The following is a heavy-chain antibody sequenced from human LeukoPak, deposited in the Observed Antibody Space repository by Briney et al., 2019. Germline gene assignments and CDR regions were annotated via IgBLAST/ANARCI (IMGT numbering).Heavy chain of an antibody. CDR3: AKSRGESRGASNY. CDR1: GFTFSSYG. Sequence: GGSLRLSCAASGFTFSSYGMHWVRQAPGKGLEWVAFIRYDGSNKYYADSVKGRFTISRDNSKNTLYLQMNSLRDEDTAVYYCAKSRGESRGASNYWGQGTLVTVSS. J-gene: IGHJ4*02. D-gene: IGHD1-26*01. CDR2: IRYDGSNK. V-gene: IGHV3-30*02.